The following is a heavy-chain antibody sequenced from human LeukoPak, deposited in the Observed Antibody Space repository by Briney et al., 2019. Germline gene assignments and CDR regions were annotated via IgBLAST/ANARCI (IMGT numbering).Heavy chain of an antibody. CDR2: ISAYNGDT. Sequence: ASVKVSCKTSGYIFAHNGISWVRQAPGQGPEWMGWISAYNGDTNCAQNFQGRVTMTRDTSTSTVYMELRSLRSEDTAVYYCARDQEGFDYWGQGTLVTVSS. J-gene: IGHJ4*02. V-gene: IGHV1-18*01. CDR3: ARDQEGFDY. CDR1: GYIFAHNG.